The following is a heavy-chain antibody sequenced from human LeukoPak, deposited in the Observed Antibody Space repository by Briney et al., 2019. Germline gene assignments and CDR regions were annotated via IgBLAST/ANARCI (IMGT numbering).Heavy chain of an antibody. CDR2: ISYDGSKK. V-gene: IGHV3-30*04. Sequence: PGGSLRLSCAASGFTFSRYAMHWVRQAPGKGLEWVADISYDGSKKYYADPVKGRFTISRDNSKNTLYLQMNSQRAEDTAVYYCAREAFRQLWFDYWGQGTLVTVSS. CDR1: GFTFSRYA. CDR3: AREAFRQLWFDY. D-gene: IGHD5-18*01. J-gene: IGHJ4*02.